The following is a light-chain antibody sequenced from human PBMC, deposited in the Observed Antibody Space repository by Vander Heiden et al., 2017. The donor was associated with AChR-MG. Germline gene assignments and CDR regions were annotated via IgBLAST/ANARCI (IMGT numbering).Light chain of an antibody. Sequence: DIVMTQSPLSLPVTPGEPASISCRSSHSLLHSNGYNYLDWYLQKPGQSPQLLIYLGSNRAAGVPDRCSGSGSGTDFTLKISRVEADDVGVYYCKQALQMDTFGQGTKLEIK. CDR1: HSLLHSNGYNY. CDR2: LGS. J-gene: IGKJ2*01. CDR3: KQALQMDT. V-gene: IGKV2-28*01.